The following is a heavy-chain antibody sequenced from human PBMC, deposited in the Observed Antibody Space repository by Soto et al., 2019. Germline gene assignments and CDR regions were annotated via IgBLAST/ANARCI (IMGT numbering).Heavy chain of an antibody. D-gene: IGHD2-15*01. V-gene: IGHV3-30*03. Sequence: QVQLVESGGGVVQPGGSLRLSCAASGFTFSGYGMHWVRQSPGEGLEWVAILANDGSYQYYAESVKGRFTISRDNSKNTLYLQMDSLRPEDTAVYYCGRSIGGSSYYPPDYWGQGTLVTVSS. J-gene: IGHJ4*02. CDR3: GRSIGGSSYYPPDY. CDR1: GFTFSGYG. CDR2: LANDGSYQ.